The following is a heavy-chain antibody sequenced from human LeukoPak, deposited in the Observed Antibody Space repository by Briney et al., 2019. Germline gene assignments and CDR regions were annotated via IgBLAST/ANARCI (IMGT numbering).Heavy chain of an antibody. J-gene: IGHJ6*03. CDR3: ARDWRDYYDSSGYSYYYYMDV. V-gene: IGHV3-21*01. CDR2: ISSSSSYI. CDR1: GFTFSSYS. D-gene: IGHD3-22*01. Sequence: GGSLRLSCAASGFTFSSYSMNWVRQAPGKGLEWVSSISSSSSYIYYADSVKGRFTISRDNAKNSLYLQMNSPRAEDTAVYYCARDWRDYYDSSGYSYYYYMDVWGKGTTVTVSS.